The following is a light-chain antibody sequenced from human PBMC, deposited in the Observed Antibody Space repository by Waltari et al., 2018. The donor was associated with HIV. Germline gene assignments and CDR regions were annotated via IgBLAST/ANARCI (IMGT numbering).Light chain of an antibody. CDR2: AAS. CDR3: QQLYRYPLS. J-gene: IGKJ4*01. Sequence: DIQLTQSPSFLSASVGDRVTITCRASQDINTYLAWYQKIPGGTPKLLIYAASTLHSGVTSRFSGSGSGTEFTLTISTLQSEDFSTYYCQQLYRYPLSFGGGTKV. CDR1: QDINTY. V-gene: IGKV1-9*01.